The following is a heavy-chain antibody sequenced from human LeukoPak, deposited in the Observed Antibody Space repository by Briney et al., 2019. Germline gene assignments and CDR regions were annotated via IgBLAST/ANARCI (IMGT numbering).Heavy chain of an antibody. CDR3: AREDTENDYVWGSYRYPFDY. CDR2: IIPIFGIA. Sequence: SVKVSCKASGGTFSSYAISWVRQAPGQGLEWMGRIIPIFGIANYAQKFQGRVTITADKSTSTAYMELSSLRSGDTAVYYCAREDTENDYVWGSYRYPFDYWGQGTLVTVSS. CDR1: GGTFSSYA. V-gene: IGHV1-69*04. J-gene: IGHJ4*02. D-gene: IGHD3-16*02.